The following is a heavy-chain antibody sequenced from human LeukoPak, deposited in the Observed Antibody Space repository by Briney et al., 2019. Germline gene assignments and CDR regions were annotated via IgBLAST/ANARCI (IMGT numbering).Heavy chain of an antibody. CDR1: GFTFDDYA. D-gene: IGHD1-1*01. CDR3: AKDTTVGNFDY. Sequence: GGSLRLSCAASGFTFDDYAMHWVRQAPGKGLEWVSGISWNSGSIGYADSVKGLFTISRDNAKNSLYLQMNSLRAEDTALYYCAKDTTVGNFDYWGQGTLVTVSS. J-gene: IGHJ4*02. V-gene: IGHV3-9*01. CDR2: ISWNSGSI.